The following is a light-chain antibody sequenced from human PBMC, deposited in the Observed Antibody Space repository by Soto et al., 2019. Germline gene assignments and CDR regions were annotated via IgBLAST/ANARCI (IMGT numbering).Light chain of an antibody. J-gene: IGKJ2*01. CDR1: QSISSY. V-gene: IGKV1-5*03. CDR3: QQYDHPPYT. Sequence: DIQMTQSPSTLSASVGDRVTIACRASQSISSYLAWYQQKPGKAPNLLIYKASKLASGVPSRFTGGGSGTDFTLTINSLQPDDSATYFCQQYDHPPYTFGQGTKLEIK. CDR2: KAS.